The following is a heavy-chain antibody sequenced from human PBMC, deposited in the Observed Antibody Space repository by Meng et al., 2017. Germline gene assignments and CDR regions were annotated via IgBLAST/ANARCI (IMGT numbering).Heavy chain of an antibody. CDR3: ASSGYSYGYRFDY. CDR2: INHSGST. V-gene: IGHV4-34*01. D-gene: IGHD5-18*01. J-gene: IGHJ4*02. CDR1: GGSFSGYY. Sequence: GQLQQGGAGLLKPSGTLSLTCAVYGGSFSGYYWSWIRQPPGKGLEWIGEINHSGSTNYNPSLKSRVTISVDTSKNQFSLKLSSVTAADTAVYYCASSGYSYGYRFDYWGQGTLVTVSS.